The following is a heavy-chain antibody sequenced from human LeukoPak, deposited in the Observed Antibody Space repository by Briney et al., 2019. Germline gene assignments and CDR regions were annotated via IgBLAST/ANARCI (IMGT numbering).Heavy chain of an antibody. J-gene: IGHJ4*02. D-gene: IGHD3-3*01. V-gene: IGHV4-59*12. Sequence: PSETLSLTCTVSGGSISSYYWSWIRQPPGKGLEWIGYIYYSGSTNYNPSLRSRVTISVDTSKNQFSLKLSSVTAADTAVYYCARGRSPYYDFWSGYYDYWGQGTLVTVSS. CDR2: IYYSGST. CDR3: ARGRSPYYDFWSGYYDY. CDR1: GGSISSYY.